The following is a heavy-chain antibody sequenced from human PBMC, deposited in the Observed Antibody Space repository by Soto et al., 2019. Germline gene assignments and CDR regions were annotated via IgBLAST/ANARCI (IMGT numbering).Heavy chain of an antibody. CDR1: GGSISSSTYY. CDR3: ASLGDSTVYGNLDY. J-gene: IGHJ4*02. V-gene: IGHV4-39*01. Sequence: SETLSLTCTVSGGSISSSTYYWAWIRQPPGKGLEWIGSIYHSGTTYYNPSLKSRVTISVDTSKNQFSLKLSSVTAADTAVYYCASLGDSTVYGNLDYGAQETLFTVSS. CDR2: IYHSGTT. D-gene: IGHD3-22*01.